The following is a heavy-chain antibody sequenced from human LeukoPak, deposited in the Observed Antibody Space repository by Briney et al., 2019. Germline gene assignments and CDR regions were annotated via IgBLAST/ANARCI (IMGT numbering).Heavy chain of an antibody. CDR1: GFTFSSYE. CDR2: ISSSGSTI. J-gene: IGHJ6*03. Sequence: PGGSLRLSCAASGFTFSSYEMNWVRQAPGKGLEWVSYISSSGSTIYYADSVKGRFTISRGNAKNSLYLQMNSLRAEDTAVYYCAKLSGTYDSSGFYPYFYYMDVWGKGTTVTISS. CDR3: AKLSGTYDSSGFYPYFYYMDV. D-gene: IGHD3-22*01. V-gene: IGHV3-48*03.